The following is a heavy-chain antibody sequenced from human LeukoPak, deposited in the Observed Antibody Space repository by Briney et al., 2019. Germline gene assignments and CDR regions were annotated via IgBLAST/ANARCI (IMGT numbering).Heavy chain of an antibody. V-gene: IGHV4-59*01. CDR1: GGSLIPYY. D-gene: IGHD1-26*01. CDR3: ARVDSGTYYVPFDY. CDR2: IYHSGTT. Sequence: SETLSLTCTVSGGSLIPYYWSWIRQPPGKGLEWIGYIYHSGTTNYSPPLKGRATLSVDTSKNQISLRLSSVTAADTAVYFCARVDSGTYYVPFDYWGQGSLVTVSS. J-gene: IGHJ4*02.